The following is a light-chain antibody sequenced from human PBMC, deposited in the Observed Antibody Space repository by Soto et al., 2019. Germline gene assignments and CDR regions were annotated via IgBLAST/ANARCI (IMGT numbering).Light chain of an antibody. CDR1: SSNIGAGYD. Sequence: QSVLTQPPSVSGAPGQRVTISCTGSSSNIGAGYDVHWYQQLPGTAPKLLIYGNSNRPSGVPDRFSGSKSGTSASLAITGLQAEDEADYYCQSYDSSLSGHVFGTGTKATVL. CDR3: QSYDSSLSGHV. CDR2: GNS. J-gene: IGLJ1*01. V-gene: IGLV1-40*01.